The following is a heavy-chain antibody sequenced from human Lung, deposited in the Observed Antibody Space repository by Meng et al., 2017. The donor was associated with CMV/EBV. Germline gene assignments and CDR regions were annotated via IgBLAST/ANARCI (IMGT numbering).Heavy chain of an antibody. CDR1: GYSISSGYY. Sequence: SXTXSLXCTVSGYSISSGYYWGWIRQPPGKGLEWIGSIYHSGSTYYNPSLKSRATISVDTSKNQLSLRLSSVTAADTAVYYCARGIYGSVDYWGQGTLVTVSS. CDR2: IYHSGST. D-gene: IGHD3-10*01. V-gene: IGHV4-38-2*02. CDR3: ARGIYGSVDY. J-gene: IGHJ4*02.